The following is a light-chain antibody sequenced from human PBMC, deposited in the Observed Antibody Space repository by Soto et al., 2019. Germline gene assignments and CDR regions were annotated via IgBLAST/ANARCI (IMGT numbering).Light chain of an antibody. J-gene: IGKJ4*01. CDR3: QHYHHSLVLR. V-gene: IGKV3-15*01. CDR2: DAS. CDR1: QSVSSH. Sequence: EIVMTQSPATLSMSPGERATLSCRASQSVSSHLAWYQQRPGQAPRLLIYDASTRASGVPARFSGSGSGTEFTLTINSLQSDVLAFYDYQHYHHSLVLRLGGGP.